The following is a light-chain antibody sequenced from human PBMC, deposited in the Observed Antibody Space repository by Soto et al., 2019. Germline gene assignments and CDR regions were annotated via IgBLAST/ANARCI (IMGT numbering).Light chain of an antibody. CDR3: MQGKQYPYT. V-gene: IGKV2-30*01. CDR1: QSLVSRDGNIH. J-gene: IGKJ2*01. Sequence: DVVMTQSPASLPVTLGQSASISCRSSQSLVSRDGNIHLSWFQQRPGRSPRRLIYRLSNRDSGVPDRFSGSVSDTDFTLKISRVEAEDVAIYYCMQGKQYPYTFCQGTKLEIK. CDR2: RLS.